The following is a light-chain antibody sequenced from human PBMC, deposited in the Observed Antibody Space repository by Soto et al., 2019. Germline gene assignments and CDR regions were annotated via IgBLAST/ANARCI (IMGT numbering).Light chain of an antibody. CDR2: DVT. Sequence: CALTQVASVSGAPGRSISILCTGTSNDIGGYNYVSWYQQFPGKAPKLIIYDVTNRPSGVSFRFSGSKSGNTASLTISGLQAEDEAGYHCSSYSSTSTRRLFGAGTKVTVL. J-gene: IGLJ1*01. CDR3: SSYSSTSTRRL. V-gene: IGLV2-14*03. CDR1: SNDIGGYNY.